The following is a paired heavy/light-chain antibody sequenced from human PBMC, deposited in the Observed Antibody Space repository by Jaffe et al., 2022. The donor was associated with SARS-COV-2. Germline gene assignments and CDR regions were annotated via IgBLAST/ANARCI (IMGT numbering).Heavy chain of an antibody. CDR2: IYPGDSDT. V-gene: IGHV5-51*01. CDR1: GYSFTSYW. CDR3: ARLGKVLLWFGELSRRPHYFDY. J-gene: IGHJ4*02. Sequence: EVQLVQSGAEVKKPGESLKISCKGSGYSFTSYWIGWVRQMPGKGLEWMGIIYPGDSDTRYSPSFQGQVTISADKSISTAYLQWSSLKASDTAMYYCARLGKVLLWFGELSRRPHYFDYWGQGTLVTVSS. D-gene: IGHD3-10*01.
Light chain of an antibody. V-gene: IGLV2-23*03. CDR1: SSDVGSYNL. J-gene: IGLJ2*01. CDR2: EGS. Sequence: QSALTQPASVSGSPGQSITISCTGTSSDVGSYNLVSWYQQHPGKAPKLMIYEGSKRPSGVSNRFSGSKSGNTASLTISGLQAEDEADYYCCSYAGSSTFGFGGGTKLTVL. CDR3: CSYAGSSTFG.